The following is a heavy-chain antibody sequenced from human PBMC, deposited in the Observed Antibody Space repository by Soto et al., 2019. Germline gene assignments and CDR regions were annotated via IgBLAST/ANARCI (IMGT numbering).Heavy chain of an antibody. CDR3: ARGGHDFAFDY. J-gene: IGHJ4*01. D-gene: IGHD5-12*01. CDR2: IYYSGRT. Sequence: AETLSLTCTVSGGAMYAYYWSWIRQPPGKGLEWIGDIYYSGRTNYNPFLKSRVTISVDTSKSQFSLSLRSVTAADTAVYYCARGGHDFAFDYWGHGGLVTVSS. CDR1: GGAMYAYY. V-gene: IGHV4-59*01.